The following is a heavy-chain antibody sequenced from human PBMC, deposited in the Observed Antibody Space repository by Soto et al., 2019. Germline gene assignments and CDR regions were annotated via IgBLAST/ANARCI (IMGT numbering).Heavy chain of an antibody. CDR2: ISPSGGST. CDR1: GYTFTSYY. V-gene: IGHV1-46*01. J-gene: IGHJ6*02. D-gene: IGHD3-10*01. Sequence: ASVKVSCKASGYTFTSYYMHWVRQAPGQGLEWMGIISPSGGSTSYAQKFQGRVTMTRDTSTSTVYMELSSLRSEDTAVYYCASRLFGWLGEFHGMDVWGQGTTVTVSS. CDR3: ASRLFGWLGEFHGMDV.